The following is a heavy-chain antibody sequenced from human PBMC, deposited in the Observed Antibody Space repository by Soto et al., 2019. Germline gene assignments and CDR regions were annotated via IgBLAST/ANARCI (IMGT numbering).Heavy chain of an antibody. CDR3: ASRGYIAYDSKY. J-gene: IGHJ4*01. V-gene: IGHV1-69*01. CDR2: IIPIFGTA. D-gene: IGHD5-12*01. CDR1: GGTFSNYA. Sequence: QVQLVQSGAEVKKPGSSVKVSCKASGGTFSNYAITWVRQAPGQGLEWMGGIIPIFGTANYAQKFQGRVTITADESTSTAYMELSSLTSEDSAVYYCASRGYIAYDSKYWGHGTLVTVSS.